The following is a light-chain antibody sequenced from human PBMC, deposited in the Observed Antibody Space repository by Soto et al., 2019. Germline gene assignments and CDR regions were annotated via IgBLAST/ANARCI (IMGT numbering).Light chain of an antibody. Sequence: QSALTLPASVSGSPGQSITISCTGTSSDVGSYNLVSWYQQHPGKAPKLMIYEGSKRPSGVSNRFSGSKSGNTASLTISGLQAEDEADYYCCSYAGSSTHVFGTGTKLTVL. J-gene: IGLJ1*01. V-gene: IGLV2-23*01. CDR3: CSYAGSSTHV. CDR2: EGS. CDR1: SSDVGSYNL.